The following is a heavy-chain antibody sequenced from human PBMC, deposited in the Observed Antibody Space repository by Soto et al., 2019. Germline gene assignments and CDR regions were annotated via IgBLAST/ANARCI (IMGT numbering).Heavy chain of an antibody. CDR2: INHSGST. V-gene: IGHV4-34*01. D-gene: IGHD6-13*01. CDR1: GGSFSGYY. J-gene: IGHJ4*02. Sequence: SETLSLTCAVYGGSFSGYYWSWIRQPPGKGLEWIGEINHSGSTNYNPSLKSRVTISVDTSKNQFSLKLSSVTAADTAVYYCAKVVQAAAGPEVSDYWGQGTLVTVSS. CDR3: AKVVQAAAGPEVSDY.